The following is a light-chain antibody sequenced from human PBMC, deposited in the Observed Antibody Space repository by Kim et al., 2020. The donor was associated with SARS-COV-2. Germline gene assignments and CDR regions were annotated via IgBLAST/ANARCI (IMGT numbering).Light chain of an antibody. CDR2: KDS. Sequence: VSPGPPSRITCSQDGLAKKSARGIQQKPGQAPVLVFYKDSERHSGIPERFSGSSSGTKVPLTISGAQVEDQADYYCYSAADNTRVFGGGTKLTVL. CDR1: GLAKKS. V-gene: IGLV3-27*01. J-gene: IGLJ3*02. CDR3: YSAADNTRV.